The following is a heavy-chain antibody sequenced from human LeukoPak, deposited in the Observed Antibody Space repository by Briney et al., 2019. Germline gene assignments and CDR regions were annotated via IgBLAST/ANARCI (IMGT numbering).Heavy chain of an antibody. J-gene: IGHJ4*02. V-gene: IGHV1-3*01. Sequence: ASVKVSCKTSGYNFPSYTMHWLRQAPGQSPEWMGSINGDNGNTRYSEKFQDRVTFTRNTSASSAYMELSSLRFEDTAVYYCASSSSGTYHYWGRGTLVTVSS. CDR2: INGDNGNT. CDR3: ASSSSGTYHY. CDR1: GYNFPSYT. D-gene: IGHD3-10*01.